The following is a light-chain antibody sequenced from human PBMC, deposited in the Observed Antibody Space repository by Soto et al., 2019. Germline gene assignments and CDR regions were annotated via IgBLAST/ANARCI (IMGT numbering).Light chain of an antibody. J-gene: IGKJ5*01. CDR3: QQYNNWPPIT. CDR1: QSVSSK. V-gene: IGKV3D-15*01. CDR2: GAS. Sequence: EIVMTQSPATLSVSPGERATLSCRASQSVSSKLAWYQQKPGQAPRLLIHGASTRATGIPARFTGSGSGTEFTLTISSLQSEDFAVYYCQQYNNWPPITFGQGTRLVIK.